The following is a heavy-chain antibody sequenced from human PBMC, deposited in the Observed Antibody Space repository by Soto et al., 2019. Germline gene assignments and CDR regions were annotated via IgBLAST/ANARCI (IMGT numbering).Heavy chain of an antibody. D-gene: IGHD5-12*01. J-gene: IGHJ6*03. CDR3: ARHVSGYDFPSPYYMDV. Sequence: SETLSLTCTVSGGSISSSSYYWGWIRQPPGKGLEWIGSIYYSGSTYYNPSLKSRVTISVDTSKNQFSLKLSSVTAADKAVYYWARHVSGYDFPSPYYMDVWGKGTTVTVSS. CDR1: GGSISSSSYY. V-gene: IGHV4-39*01. CDR2: IYYSGST.